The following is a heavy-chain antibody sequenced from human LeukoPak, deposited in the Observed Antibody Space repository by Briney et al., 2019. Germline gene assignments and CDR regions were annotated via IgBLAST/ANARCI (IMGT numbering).Heavy chain of an antibody. CDR2: IFYSGGS. CDR3: ARDTSVYYGDFDY. J-gene: IGHJ4*02. CDR1: GGSISSYY. D-gene: IGHD4-17*01. Sequence: SETLSLTCTVSGGSISSYYWTWIRQPPGKGLEWIGYIFYSGGSNYNPSLKSRVTISVDTSKNHFSLQLNSVTPEDTAVYYCARDTSVYYGDFDYWGQGTLVTVSS. V-gene: IGHV4-59*12.